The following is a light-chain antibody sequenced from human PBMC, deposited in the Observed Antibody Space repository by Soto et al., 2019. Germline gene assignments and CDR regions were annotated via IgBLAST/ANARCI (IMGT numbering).Light chain of an antibody. V-gene: IGKV3-20*01. CDR3: QQYGSSLLT. Sequence: EIVLTQSPVTLSLSPGQGAALSCRASQSISNYLAWYQQKPGQAPRLLIYGASSRATGIPDRFSGSGSGTDFTLTISRLEPEDFAVYYCQQYGSSLLTFGGGTKVDIK. CDR1: QSISNY. CDR2: GAS. J-gene: IGKJ4*01.